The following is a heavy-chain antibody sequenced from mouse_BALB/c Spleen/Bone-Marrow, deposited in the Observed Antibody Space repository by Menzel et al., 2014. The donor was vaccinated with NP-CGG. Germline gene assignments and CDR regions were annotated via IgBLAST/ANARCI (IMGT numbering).Heavy chain of an antibody. D-gene: IGHD2-3*01. CDR2: IFPGDGDT. CDR1: GYAFSSSW. V-gene: IGHV1-82*01. J-gene: IGHJ4*01. Sequence: VQLQQSGPELVKPGASVKISCKASGYAFSSSWMNWVKQRPGQGLEWIGRIFPGDGDTYYNGKFKGKATLTADKSSSTAYMQLSSLISVDSAVYFCARSDGYRSMDYWGQGTSVTVSS. CDR3: ARSDGYRSMDY.